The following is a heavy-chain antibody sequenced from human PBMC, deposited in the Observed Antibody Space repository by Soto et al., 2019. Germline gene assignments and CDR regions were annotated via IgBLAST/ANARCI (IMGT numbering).Heavy chain of an antibody. CDR3: VRDWTHYDSNGPGDY. CDR1: GYPFSNYP. V-gene: IGHV1-3*04. D-gene: IGHD3-22*01. J-gene: IGHJ4*02. CDR2: INTGNGDT. Sequence: ASVKVSCKASGYPFSNYPMHWVRQAPGQRLEWMGWINTGNGDTKYSQKFQGRVTITRDTSAITAYMELSSLRSEDTAVYYCVRDWTHYDSNGPGDYWGQGTLVTVSS.